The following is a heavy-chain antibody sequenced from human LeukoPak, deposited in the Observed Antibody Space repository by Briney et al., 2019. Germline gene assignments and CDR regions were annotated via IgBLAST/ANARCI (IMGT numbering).Heavy chain of an antibody. D-gene: IGHD5-18*01. J-gene: IGHJ4*02. CDR3: ARSSGHSYGDFDY. CDR2: THHRGAT. CDR1: GVSITSNY. V-gene: IGHV4-59*01. Sequence: SETLSLTCSVSGVSITSNYWSWIRQPPGKGLEWLGYTHHRGATSYNPSLKSRSTMSLDTSNNQFSLQLSSVTAADTAVYYCARSSGHSYGDFDYWGQGNLVTVSS.